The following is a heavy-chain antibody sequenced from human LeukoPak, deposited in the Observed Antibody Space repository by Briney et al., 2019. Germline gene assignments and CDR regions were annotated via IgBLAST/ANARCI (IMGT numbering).Heavy chain of an antibody. V-gene: IGHV1-58*01. CDR2: SVVGSGHT. CDR1: GFTFATST. J-gene: IGHJ6*02. CDR3: AATLTVTSGSTYYGLDV. Sequence: SVKVSCKASGFTFATSTVHWVRQARGLRLELMGWSVVGSGHTNYAQKFQQRVTITRDMSTSTAYMYLSSLTSEDTALYYCAATLTVTSGSTYYGLDVWGQGTTVTVSS. D-gene: IGHD4-17*01.